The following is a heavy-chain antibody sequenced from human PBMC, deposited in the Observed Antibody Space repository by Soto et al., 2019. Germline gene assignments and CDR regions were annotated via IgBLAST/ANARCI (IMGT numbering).Heavy chain of an antibody. J-gene: IGHJ4*02. Sequence: SETLCLTCTVSGGSISSGGYYWSWISQHPGKGLEWIGYIYYSGSTYYNPSLKSRVTISVDTSKNQFSLKLSSVTAADTAVYYCARGSTGYCSSTSCPPLYYFDYWGQGTLVTVSS. CDR2: IYYSGST. V-gene: IGHV4-31*03. D-gene: IGHD2-2*01. CDR1: GGSISSGGYY. CDR3: ARGSTGYCSSTSCPPLYYFDY.